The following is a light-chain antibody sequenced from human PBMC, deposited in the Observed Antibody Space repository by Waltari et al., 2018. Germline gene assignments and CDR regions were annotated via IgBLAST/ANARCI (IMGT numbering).Light chain of an antibody. CDR2: WAS. J-gene: IGKJ2*01. Sequence: DIVMTQSPDSLTVSLGERVTINCKSSQSVFYSSNNNNYLAWYQQKPGQPHKLLIYWASTRESGVPDRFSGSGSGTDFTLTISSLQAEDVAVYYCQQYYSTPNTFGQGTKLEIK. CDR3: QQYYSTPNT. CDR1: QSVFYSSNNNNY. V-gene: IGKV4-1*01.